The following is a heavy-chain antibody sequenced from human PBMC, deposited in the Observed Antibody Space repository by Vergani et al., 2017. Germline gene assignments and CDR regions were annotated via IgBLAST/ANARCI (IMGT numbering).Heavy chain of an antibody. Sequence: QVQLVQSGTEVKKPGSSVKVSCKASGGTFSRYTISWVRQAPGQGLEWMGRIIPILGIANYAQKFQGRVTITADKSTSTAYMELSSLRSEDTAVYYCASTVRGYYDSSGYYPFEYWGQGTLVTVSS. CDR3: ASTVRGYYDSSGYYPFEY. V-gene: IGHV1-69*09. CDR1: GGTFSRYT. D-gene: IGHD3-22*01. J-gene: IGHJ4*02. CDR2: IIPILGIA.